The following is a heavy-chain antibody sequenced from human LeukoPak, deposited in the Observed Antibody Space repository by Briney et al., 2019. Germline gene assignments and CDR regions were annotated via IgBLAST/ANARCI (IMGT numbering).Heavy chain of an antibody. V-gene: IGHV4-59*12. Sequence: SETLSLTCTVSGGSISSYYWSWIRQPPGKGLEWIGYIYYSGSTNYNPSLKSRVTISVDTSKNQFSLKLSSVTAADTAVHYCARDWASLFGVVIIGFDYWGQGTLVTVSS. J-gene: IGHJ4*02. CDR3: ARDWASLFGVVIIGFDY. D-gene: IGHD3-3*01. CDR1: GGSISSYY. CDR2: IYYSGST.